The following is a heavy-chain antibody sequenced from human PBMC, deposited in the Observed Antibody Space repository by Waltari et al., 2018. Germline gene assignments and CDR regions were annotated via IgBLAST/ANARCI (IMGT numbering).Heavy chain of an antibody. CDR3: ARGPLKSYDFWSGYYPDYYYGMDV. J-gene: IGHJ6*02. CDR1: GFTFSSYA. D-gene: IGHD3-3*01. CDR2: ISYDGSNK. V-gene: IGHV3-30-3*01. Sequence: QVQLVESGGGVVQPGRSLRLSCAASGFTFSSYAMHWVRQAPGKGLEWVAVISYDGSNKYYADSVKGRFTISRDNSKNTLYLQMNSLRAEVTAVYYCARGPLKSYDFWSGYYPDYYYGMDVWGQGTTVTVSS.